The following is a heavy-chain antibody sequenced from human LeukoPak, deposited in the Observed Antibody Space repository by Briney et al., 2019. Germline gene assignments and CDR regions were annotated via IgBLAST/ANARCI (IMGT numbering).Heavy chain of an antibody. J-gene: IGHJ4*02. V-gene: IGHV7-4-1*02. CDR1: GYTFTNYA. CDR2: INTNTGNP. CDR3: AKDGPLSSGWEEFDY. Sequence: GASVKVSCKASGYTFTNYALNWVRQAPGQGLEWMGWINTNTGNPTYAQGFTGRFVFSLDTSVSTAYLQINSLETEDTAVYYCAKDGPLSSGWEEFDYWGQGTLVTVSS. D-gene: IGHD6-19*01.